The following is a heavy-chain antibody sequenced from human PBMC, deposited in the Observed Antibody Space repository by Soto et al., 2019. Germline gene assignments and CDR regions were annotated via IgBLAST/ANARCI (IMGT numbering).Heavy chain of an antibody. D-gene: IGHD1-1*01. CDR1: GGSISSSSYY. J-gene: IGHJ3*02. CDR3: ARGNGVDPRVGAFDI. Sequence: QLQLQESGPGLVKPSETLSLTCTVSGGSISSSSYYWGWIRQPPGKGLEWIGSIYYSGSTYYNPSLKSRVTISVDTSKNQFSLKLSSVTAADTAVYYCARGNGVDPRVGAFDIWGQGTMVTVSS. V-gene: IGHV4-39*01. CDR2: IYYSGST.